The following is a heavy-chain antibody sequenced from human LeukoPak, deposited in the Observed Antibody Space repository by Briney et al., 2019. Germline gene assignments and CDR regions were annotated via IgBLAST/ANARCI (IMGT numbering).Heavy chain of an antibody. J-gene: IGHJ4*02. CDR3: ARAGSGSYPEDY. CDR2: INPNSGNT. V-gene: IGHV1-8*01. Sequence: PKASVKVSCKASGYTFTSYDINWVRQATGQGLEWMGWINPNSGNTGYAQKFQGRVTMTRNTSISTAYMELSSLRSEDTAVYYCARAGSGSYPEDYWGQGTLVTVSS. CDR1: GYTFTSYD. D-gene: IGHD3-10*01.